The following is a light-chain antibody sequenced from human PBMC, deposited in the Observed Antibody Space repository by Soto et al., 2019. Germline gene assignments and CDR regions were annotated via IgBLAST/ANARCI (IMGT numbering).Light chain of an antibody. CDR2: GAS. Sequence: EIVLTHSPATLALSPGERATLSFRASQSVSSNLAWYQQKPGQAPRLLTYGASTRATGIPARFSGSGSGTEFTLTISSLQSEDFAVYYCQQYNNWPRTFGQGTKVDIK. CDR3: QQYNNWPRT. CDR1: QSVSSN. J-gene: IGKJ1*01. V-gene: IGKV3-15*01.